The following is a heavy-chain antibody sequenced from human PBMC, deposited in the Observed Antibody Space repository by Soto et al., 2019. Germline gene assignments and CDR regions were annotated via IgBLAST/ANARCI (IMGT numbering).Heavy chain of an antibody. CDR2: MNPNSGNT. CDR3: ARDYYYDSSGYSLYYGMHV. J-gene: IGHJ6*02. V-gene: IGHV1-8*01. D-gene: IGHD3-22*01. CDR1: GYTFTSYD. Sequence: GASVKVSCKASGYTFTSYDINWVRQATGQGLEWMGWMNPNSGNTGYAQKFQGRVTMTRNTSISTAYMELSSLRSEDTAVYYCARDYYYDSSGYSLYYGMHVWGQGTTVTVSS.